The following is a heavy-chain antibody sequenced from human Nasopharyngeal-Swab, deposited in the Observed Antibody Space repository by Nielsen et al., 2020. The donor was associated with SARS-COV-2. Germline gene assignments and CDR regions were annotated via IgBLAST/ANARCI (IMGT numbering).Heavy chain of an antibody. D-gene: IGHD1-7*01. CDR3: ARQNYETDY. V-gene: IGHV4-39*01. CDR2: IYYSGST. J-gene: IGHJ4*02. Sequence: SETLSLTCTVSGGSISRSSYYWGWIRQPPGKGLEWIGSIYYSGSTYYNPSLKSRVTISVDTSKNQFSLKLSSVTAADTAVYYCARQNYETDYWGQGTLVTVSS. CDR1: GGSISRSSYY.